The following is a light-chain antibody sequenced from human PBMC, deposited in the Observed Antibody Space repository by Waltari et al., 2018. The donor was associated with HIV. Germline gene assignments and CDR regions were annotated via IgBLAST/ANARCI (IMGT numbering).Light chain of an antibody. V-gene: IGLV2-8*01. CDR2: EVT. CDR1: NSLLGGSNY. Sequence: QSALTQPPSASGSPGQSVTISCPGTNSLLGGSNYVSWYQQHPGKAPKLVISEVTKRPSGVPDRFSGSKSGTTASLTVSGLQADDEADYYCSSYANKNGFYVVFGGGTRLTVL. J-gene: IGLJ2*01. CDR3: SSYANKNGFYVV.